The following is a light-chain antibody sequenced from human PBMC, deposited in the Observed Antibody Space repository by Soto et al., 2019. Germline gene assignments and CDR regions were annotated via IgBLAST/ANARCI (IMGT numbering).Light chain of an antibody. CDR2: EVT. CDR1: SSDIGGYNY. J-gene: IGLJ1*01. CDR3: NSYTSSSTLHV. Sequence: QSALTQPASVSGSPGQSITISCTGTSSDIGGYNYVSWYQQHPGKAPQLLIYEVTNRPSGVSHRFSGSKSGNTASLTISGLQTEDEAHYYCNSYTSSSTLHVFGTGTKVTVL. V-gene: IGLV2-14*01.